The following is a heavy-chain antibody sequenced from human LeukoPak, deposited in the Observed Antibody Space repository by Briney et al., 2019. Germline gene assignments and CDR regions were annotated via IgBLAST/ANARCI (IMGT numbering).Heavy chain of an antibody. CDR3: ARYDYGAFDI. D-gene: IGHD4/OR15-4a*01. CDR1: GLTVSDHY. V-gene: IGHV3-11*04. Sequence: PGGSLRLSCAVSGLTVSDHYMTWIRQAPGKGLEWISYISRSGSIIYYADSVKGRFTIFRDNAKNSLYLQMDSLRAQDTAVYYCARYDYGAFDIWGQGTMVSVPS. CDR2: ISRSGSII. J-gene: IGHJ3*02.